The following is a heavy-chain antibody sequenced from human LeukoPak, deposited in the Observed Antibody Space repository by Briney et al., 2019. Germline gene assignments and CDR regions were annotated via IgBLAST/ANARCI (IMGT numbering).Heavy chain of an antibody. V-gene: IGHV3-23*01. D-gene: IGHD4-17*01. Sequence: GGSLRLSCATSGFAFSNTGMTWVRQAPDRGLEWVSTISPTGEGTHYADSVKGRFTISRDNSKNTLSLFMDSLRADDTATYYCARDAGGAWPFDYWGQGTRVTVSS. J-gene: IGHJ4*02. CDR2: ISPTGEGT. CDR3: ARDAGGAWPFDY. CDR1: GFAFSNTG.